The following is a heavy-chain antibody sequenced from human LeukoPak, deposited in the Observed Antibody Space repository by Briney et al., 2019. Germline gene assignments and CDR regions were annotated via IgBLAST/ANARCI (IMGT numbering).Heavy chain of an antibody. CDR1: GFPISSYR. J-gene: IGHJ4*02. V-gene: IGHV3-48*02. CDR2: ISRSSTTI. Sequence: GGSLRLSCAASGFPISSYRMNWVRQAPGKGLEWVSFISRSSTTIYYAGSVKGRFTISRDNAKNSLYLQMSSLRDEDTAVYYCARDLGYGDYLYYFDYWGQGILVTVSS. D-gene: IGHD4-17*01. CDR3: ARDLGYGDYLYYFDY.